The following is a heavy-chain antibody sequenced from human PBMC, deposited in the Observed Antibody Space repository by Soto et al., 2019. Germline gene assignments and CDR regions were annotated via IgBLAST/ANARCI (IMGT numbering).Heavy chain of an antibody. CDR2: IIPIFGTA. J-gene: IGHJ5*02. D-gene: IGHD3-22*01. CDR3: ASSAYYYDSSRFGWFDP. Sequence: SVKVSCKASGGTFSSYAISWVRQAPGQGLEWMGGIIPIFGTANYAQKFQGRVTITADESTSTAYMELSSLRSEDTAVYYCASSAYYYDSSRFGWFDPWGQGTLVTVSS. V-gene: IGHV1-69*13. CDR1: GGTFSSYA.